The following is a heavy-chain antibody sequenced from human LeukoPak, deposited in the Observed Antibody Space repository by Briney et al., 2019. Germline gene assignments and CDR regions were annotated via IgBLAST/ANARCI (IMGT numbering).Heavy chain of an antibody. CDR1: GGTFSSYA. J-gene: IGHJ5*02. CDR3: ARDGGYYDYVWGSPLDP. CDR2: IIPIFGIA. D-gene: IGHD3-16*01. Sequence: ASVKVSCKASGGTFSSYAISWVRQAPGQGLEWMGRIIPIFGIANYAQKFQGRVTITADKSTSTAYMELSSLRSEDTAVYYCARDGGYYDYVWGSPLDPWGQGTLVTVSS. V-gene: IGHV1-69*04.